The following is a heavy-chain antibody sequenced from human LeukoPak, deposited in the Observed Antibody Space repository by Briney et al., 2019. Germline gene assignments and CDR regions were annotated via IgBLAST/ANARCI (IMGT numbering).Heavy chain of an antibody. CDR1: GFTFSSYG. CDR3: AKDDVRGYYDSSGYYWGLNAFDI. D-gene: IGHD3-22*01. CDR2: IRYDGSNK. Sequence: GGSLRLSCAASGFTFSSYGMHWVRQAPGKGLEWVAFIRYDGSNKYYADSVKGRFTISRDNSKNTLYLQMNSLRAEDTAVYYCAKDDVRGYYDSSGYYWGLNAFDIWGQGTMVTVSS. V-gene: IGHV3-30*02. J-gene: IGHJ3*02.